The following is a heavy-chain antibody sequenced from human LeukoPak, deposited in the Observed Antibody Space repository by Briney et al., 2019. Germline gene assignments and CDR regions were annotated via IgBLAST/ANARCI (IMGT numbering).Heavy chain of an antibody. CDR3: AKGGIASPGLSN. CDR1: GFAFGDYA. Sequence: GGSLRLSCTASGFAFGDYAMSWFRQAPGKGLEWVSAISGSGDSTYHADSVKGRFTISRDNSKNTLYVQMNSLRAEDTAVYYCAKGGIASPGLSNWGQGTLVTVSS. J-gene: IGHJ4*02. V-gene: IGHV3-23*01. CDR2: ISGSGDST. D-gene: IGHD6-13*01.